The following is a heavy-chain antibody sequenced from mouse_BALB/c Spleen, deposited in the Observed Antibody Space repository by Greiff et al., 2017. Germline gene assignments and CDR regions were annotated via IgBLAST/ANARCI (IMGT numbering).Heavy chain of an antibody. CDR1: GYTFTDYA. CDR2: ISTYYGDA. V-gene: IGHV1S137*01. Sequence: VQLVESGAELVRPGVSVKISCKGSGYTFTDYAMHWVKQSHAKSLEWIGVISTYYGDASYNQKFKGKATMTVDKSSSTAYMELARLTSEDSAIYYCARFPAYYGNFFAYWGQGTLVTVSA. D-gene: IGHD2-10*01. CDR3: ARFPAYYGNFFAY. J-gene: IGHJ3*01.